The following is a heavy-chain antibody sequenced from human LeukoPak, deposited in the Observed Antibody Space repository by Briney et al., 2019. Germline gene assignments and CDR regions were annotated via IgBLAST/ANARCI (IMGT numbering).Heavy chain of an antibody. Sequence: ASVKVSCKASGYTFTSYYMHWVRQAPGQGLEWMGIINPSGGSTSYAQKFQGRVTMTRDTSTSTVYMELSSLRSEDTAVYYCARGPSYYYDSGGYDSPFDYWGQGTLVTVSS. J-gene: IGHJ4*02. CDR1: GYTFTSYY. D-gene: IGHD3-22*01. V-gene: IGHV1-46*01. CDR2: INPSGGST. CDR3: ARGPSYYYDSGGYDSPFDY.